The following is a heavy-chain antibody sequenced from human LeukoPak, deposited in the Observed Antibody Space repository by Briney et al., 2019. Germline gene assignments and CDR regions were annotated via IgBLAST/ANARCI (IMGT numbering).Heavy chain of an antibody. D-gene: IGHD5-12*01. J-gene: IGHJ4*02. Sequence: GHTLVKPTQTPSLTCTFTGFPLTTRGVGVGWIRQTPGKALEWLALIYWDDDKRYSPSLKSRPTITKDTSKNQVVLTMTNMDPVDTATYYCAHTDIAGNEFDYWGQGTLVTVSS. CDR3: AHTDIAGNEFDY. V-gene: IGHV2-5*02. CDR2: IYWDDDK. CDR1: GFPLTTRGVG.